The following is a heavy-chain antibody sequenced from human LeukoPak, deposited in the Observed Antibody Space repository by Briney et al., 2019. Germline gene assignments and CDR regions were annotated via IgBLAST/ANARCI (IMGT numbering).Heavy chain of an antibody. CDR1: GFTFSSYG. Sequence: GGSLRLSCAASGFTFSSYGMHWVRPAPGKGLEWVAVIWYDGSNKYYADSVKGRFTISRDNSKNTLYLQMNSLRAEDTAVYYCASTSGWYELIDYWGQGTLVTVSS. V-gene: IGHV3-33*01. D-gene: IGHD6-19*01. CDR2: IWYDGSNK. J-gene: IGHJ4*02. CDR3: ASTSGWYELIDY.